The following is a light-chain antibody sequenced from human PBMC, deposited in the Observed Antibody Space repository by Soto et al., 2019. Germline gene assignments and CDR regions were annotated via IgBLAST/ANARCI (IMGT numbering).Light chain of an antibody. CDR2: DVS. J-gene: IGLJ3*02. V-gene: IGLV2-14*03. CDR3: YSYTTDEIPT. Sequence: QSVLTQPASVSGSPGQSITISCSGTGDDPSDYTFVSWYQQHPGKAPRLLIFDVSNRPSGVSNRFSGSKSGNTASLTISGLQAQDEADYFCYSYTTDEIPTFGGGTKLTVL. CDR1: GDDPSDYTF.